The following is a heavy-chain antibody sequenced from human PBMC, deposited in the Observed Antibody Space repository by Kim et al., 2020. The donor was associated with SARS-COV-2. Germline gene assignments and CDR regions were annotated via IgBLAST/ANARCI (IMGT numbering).Heavy chain of an antibody. D-gene: IGHD3-10*01. CDR2: IYHSGGT. CDR3: ARGYYYGSWSLAEDY. CDR1: GGSIISNY. J-gene: IGHJ4*02. Sequence: SETLSLTCTVSGGSIISNYWSWIWQPPGKGLEWIGYIYHSGGTSYNPSPKSRVTISTDSSKSQFSLKLSSVTPADTAVYYCARGYYYGSWSLAEDYWGQGALVTVTS. V-gene: IGHV4-59*01.